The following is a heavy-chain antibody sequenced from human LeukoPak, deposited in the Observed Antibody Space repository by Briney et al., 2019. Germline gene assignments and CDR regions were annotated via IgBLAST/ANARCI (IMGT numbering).Heavy chain of an antibody. D-gene: IGHD3-16*01. CDR1: GFTFDDYT. Sequence: GGSLRLSCAASGFTFDDYTMHWVRQAPGEGLEWVSLISWDGGSTYYADSVKGRFTISRDNSKNSLYLQMNSLRTEDTALYYCAKEDRGDYYFDYWGQGTLVTVSS. J-gene: IGHJ4*02. CDR3: AKEDRGDYYFDY. V-gene: IGHV3-43*01. CDR2: ISWDGGST.